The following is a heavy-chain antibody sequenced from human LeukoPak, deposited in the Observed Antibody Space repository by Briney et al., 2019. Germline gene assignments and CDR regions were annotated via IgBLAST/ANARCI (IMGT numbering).Heavy chain of an antibody. J-gene: IGHJ6*02. Sequence: PGGSLRLSCAASGFSFDDYGMHWVRQGPGKGLEWVSGISWNGGSIGYADSVKGRFTISRDNAKNSLYLQMNSLRGEDTALYYCAKDSGSVHNNGMDVWGQGTTVTVSS. CDR3: AKDSGSVHNNGMDV. V-gene: IGHV3-9*01. CDR1: GFSFDDYG. CDR2: ISWNGGSI. D-gene: IGHD5-24*01.